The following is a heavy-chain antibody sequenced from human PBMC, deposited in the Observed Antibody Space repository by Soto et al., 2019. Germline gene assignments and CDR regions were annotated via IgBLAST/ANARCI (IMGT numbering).Heavy chain of an antibody. CDR1: VDSVSTNSAT. Sequence: SQTLSLTCSISVDSVSTNSATLYCIRHSPSRCLYWLGMTYYRTKWYDDYAPSVRSRITIKPDTSKNQLSLQLTSVTPDDKAVYYCVRLVGASHFDFWGQRTTVTVSS. J-gene: IGHJ4*01. D-gene: IGHD1-26*01. CDR2: TYYRTKWYD. V-gene: IGHV6-1*01. CDR3: VRLVGASHFDF.